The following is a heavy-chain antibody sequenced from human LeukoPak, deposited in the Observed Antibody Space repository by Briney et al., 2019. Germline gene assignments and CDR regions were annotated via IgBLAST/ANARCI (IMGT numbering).Heavy chain of an antibody. D-gene: IGHD1-26*01. Sequence: QTGGSLRLSCAASGFTFRSCTMHWVRQAPGKGLEWVAVILCDGRTTNYAESVRGRFTISRDTSENTLYLQMNNLRPEDTAIYYCAREILGSAFSFDYWGQGTLVTVSS. CDR3: AREILGSAFSFDY. J-gene: IGHJ4*02. CDR2: ILCDGRTT. V-gene: IGHV3-30*04. CDR1: GFTFRSCT.